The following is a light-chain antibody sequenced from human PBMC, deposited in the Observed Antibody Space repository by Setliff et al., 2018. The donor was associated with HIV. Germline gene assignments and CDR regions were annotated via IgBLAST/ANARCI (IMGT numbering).Light chain of an antibody. V-gene: IGLV3-21*04. CDR1: NIGRRS. J-gene: IGLJ1*01. Sequence: SYELTQPPSVSVAPGMTATIPCGGDNIGRRSVHWYQQKPGQATVLVLYYDSDRPSGIPERFSGSKSGNTATLSISRVEGGDEADYYCQVWDTSSDPLYVFGTGTKVTVL. CDR2: YDS. CDR3: QVWDTSSDPLYV.